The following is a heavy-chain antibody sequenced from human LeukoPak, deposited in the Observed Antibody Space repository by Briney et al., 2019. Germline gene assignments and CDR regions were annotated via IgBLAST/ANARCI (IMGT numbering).Heavy chain of an antibody. D-gene: IGHD6-19*01. J-gene: IGHJ6*02. CDR2: TYYRSKWYN. CDR3: ARVGYSSVWTHFAMDV. Sequence: SQTLSLTCAISGDSVSSNSAAWNWIRQSPSRGLEWLGRTYYRSKWYNDYAVSVKSRITINPDTSKNQFSLQLNSVTPEDTAVYYCARVGYSSVWTHFAMDVWGQGTTVTVSS. V-gene: IGHV6-1*01. CDR1: GDSVSSNSAA.